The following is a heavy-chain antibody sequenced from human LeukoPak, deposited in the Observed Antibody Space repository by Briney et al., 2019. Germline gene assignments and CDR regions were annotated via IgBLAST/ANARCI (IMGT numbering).Heavy chain of an antibody. V-gene: IGHV3-48*01. Sequence: GSLRLSCAASGFTFSTNSMSWVRQAPGKGLEWVSYITSSGSVIHYSDSVRGRFTISRDNAKSSLYLQMNSLRAEDTATYYCARDWASPGPTTIWGQGTLVTVSS. CDR1: GFTFSTNS. J-gene: IGHJ4*02. CDR3: ARDWASPGPTTI. CDR2: ITSSGSVI. D-gene: IGHD1-26*01.